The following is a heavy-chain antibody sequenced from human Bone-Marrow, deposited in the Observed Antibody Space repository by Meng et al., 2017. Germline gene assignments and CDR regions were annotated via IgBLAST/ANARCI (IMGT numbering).Heavy chain of an antibody. D-gene: IGHD1-26*01. Sequence: GESLKISCAASGFTFSNAWMSWVRQAPGKGLEWVGRIKSKTDGGTTDYAEPVKGRFTISRDDSKNTLYLQMNSLKTEDTAVYYCTTSDSGSYPANYYYYGMDVWGQGTTVTVSS. CDR1: GFTFSNAW. V-gene: IGHV3-15*01. CDR2: IKSKTDGGTT. J-gene: IGHJ6*02. CDR3: TTSDSGSYPANYYYYGMDV.